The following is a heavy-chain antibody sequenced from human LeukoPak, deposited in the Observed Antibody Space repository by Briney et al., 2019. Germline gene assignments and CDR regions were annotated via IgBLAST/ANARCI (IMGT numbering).Heavy chain of an antibody. CDR1: GFTFSSYG. CDR3: AKRIQSAMATGY. J-gene: IGHJ4*02. V-gene: IGHV3-23*01. Sequence: GGSLRLSCAASGFTFSSYGMSWVRQAPGKGLECVSPISGSGGSTYYADSVKGRFTISRDNSKNTLYLQMNSLRAEDTAVYYCAKRIQSAMATGYWGQGTLVTVSS. CDR2: ISGSGGST. D-gene: IGHD5-18*01.